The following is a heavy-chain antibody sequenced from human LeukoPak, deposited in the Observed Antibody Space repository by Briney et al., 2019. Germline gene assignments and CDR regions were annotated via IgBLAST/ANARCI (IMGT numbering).Heavy chain of an antibody. CDR2: IKSDGSST. J-gene: IGHJ6*03. Sequence: GGSLRLSCAASGFSFSSYWMHWVRQAPGKGLVWVARIKSDGSSTDYADYVKGRFTISRDNAKNTLYLQMHTLRVEDTAVYYCGTPQSPSRGFYMDVWGKGTMVTVSS. CDR1: GFSFSSYW. CDR3: GTPQSPSRGFYMDV. V-gene: IGHV3-74*01.